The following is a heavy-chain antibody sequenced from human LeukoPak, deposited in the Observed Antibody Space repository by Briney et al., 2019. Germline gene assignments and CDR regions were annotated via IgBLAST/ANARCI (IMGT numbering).Heavy chain of an antibody. D-gene: IGHD6-13*01. J-gene: IGHJ4*02. Sequence: TGGSLRLSCAASGFTFSSYGMHWVRQAPGQGLERVAVIWFDGSIEYYADSVKGRFTISRDNSKNTLYLQMNGLRAEDTALYYCAREGAAAGSTFDNWGQGTLVTVSS. CDR3: AREGAAAGSTFDN. CDR1: GFTFSSYG. CDR2: IWFDGSIE. V-gene: IGHV3-33*01.